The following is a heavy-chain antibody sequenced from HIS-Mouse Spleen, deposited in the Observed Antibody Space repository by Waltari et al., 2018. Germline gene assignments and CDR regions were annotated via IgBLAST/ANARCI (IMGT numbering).Heavy chain of an antibody. CDR3: ARERTGDLGY. D-gene: IGHD7-27*01. V-gene: IGHV1-2*02. Sequence: QVQLVQSGAEVKKPGASVKVSCKASGYTFTGYYMHWVRQAPGQGLEWMGSITPNSGGTNYAQKCQGRVTMTRDTSISTAYMELSRLRSDDTAVYYCARERTGDLGYWGQGTLVTVSS. CDR1: GYTFTGYY. CDR2: ITPNSGGT. J-gene: IGHJ4*02.